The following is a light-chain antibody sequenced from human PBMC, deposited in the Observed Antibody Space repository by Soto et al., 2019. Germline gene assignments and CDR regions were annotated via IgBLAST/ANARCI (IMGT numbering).Light chain of an antibody. V-gene: IGKV1-5*03. Sequence: DIQMTQSPSTLSASVGDRVTITCRASQSISSWLAWYQQKPGKAPKLLIYKASSLESGVPSRFSGSGSGTESTLTISSLQPDDFATYYCQQYNSYSPWTFGQGTKVEMK. CDR3: QQYNSYSPWT. J-gene: IGKJ1*01. CDR1: QSISSW. CDR2: KAS.